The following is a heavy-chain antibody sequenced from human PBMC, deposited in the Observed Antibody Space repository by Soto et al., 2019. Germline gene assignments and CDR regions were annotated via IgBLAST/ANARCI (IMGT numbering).Heavy chain of an antibody. CDR3: ARAYDRYYYILTGYGWFDP. CDR2: IIPIFGTA. CDR1: GGTFSSYA. V-gene: IGHV1-69*01. D-gene: IGHD3-9*01. J-gene: IGHJ5*02. Sequence: QVQLVQSGAEVKKPGSSVKVSCKASGGTFSSYAISWVRQAPGQGLEWMGGIIPIFGTANYAQKFQGRVTITADESTSTAYMELSSLRSEDTAVYYCARAYDRYYYILTGYGWFDPWGQGTLVTVSS.